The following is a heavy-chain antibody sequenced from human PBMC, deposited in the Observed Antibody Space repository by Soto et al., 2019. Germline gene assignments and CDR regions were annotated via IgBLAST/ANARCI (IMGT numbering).Heavy chain of an antibody. CDR1: GGCLREFGVF. CDR3: AKDSGGPPLNRFDS. D-gene: IGHD3-16*01. J-gene: IGHJ5*01. CDR2: STYTGVT. V-gene: IGHV4-31*03. Sequence: KTXETLSLTCTVSGGCLREFGVFWTWIRQRPGRGLEWIGYSTYTGVTYYSPSLQSRISISVDTSKNQFSLTLNSVTAADTAVYYCAKDSGGPPLNRFDSWGHGTLVTVSS.